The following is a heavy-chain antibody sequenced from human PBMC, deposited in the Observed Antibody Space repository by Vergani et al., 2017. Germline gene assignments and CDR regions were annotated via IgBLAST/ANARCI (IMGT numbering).Heavy chain of an antibody. Sequence: QVQLLESGPGLLKPSETLSLTCSVSGYSITSGYYRGWTRQPPGRGLEWIGSIYHTGSAYYNPSLKSRVTVSVDTSMNQVSLKLNSVTAADTAVYYCVRTVALWFGETKDGGWFDPWGQGTLVTVTS. CDR3: VRTVALWFGETKDGGWFDP. V-gene: IGHV4-38-2*01. D-gene: IGHD3-10*01. CDR2: IYHTGSA. CDR1: GYSITSGYY. J-gene: IGHJ5*02.